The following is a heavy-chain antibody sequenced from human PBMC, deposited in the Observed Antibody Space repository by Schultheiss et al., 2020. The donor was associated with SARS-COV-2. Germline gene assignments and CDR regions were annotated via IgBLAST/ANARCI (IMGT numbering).Heavy chain of an antibody. CDR2: VFFTGST. V-gene: IGHV4-39*01. J-gene: IGHJ6*02. D-gene: IGHD1-26*01. Sequence: SQTLSLTCTVSGGSISSSSYYWGWIRQHPGKGLEWIGHVFFTGSTDHNPSLKSRVFMSVDTSKNQFSLKLNSVTAADTAVYYCARHRERIAGIVGWAYGVDVWGQGTTVTVSS. CDR1: GGSISSSSYY. CDR3: ARHRERIAGIVGWAYGVDV.